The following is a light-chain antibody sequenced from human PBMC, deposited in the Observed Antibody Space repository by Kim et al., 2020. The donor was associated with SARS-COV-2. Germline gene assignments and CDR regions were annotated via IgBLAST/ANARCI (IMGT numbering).Light chain of an antibody. J-gene: IGLJ3*02. V-gene: IGLV3-19*01. CDR3: NSRESSANHWM. CDR1: SLRSYY. CDR2: GKN. Sequence: ALGQTVRITCQGDSLRSYYASWYQQKPGQAPVLVFYGKNNRPSGIPDRFSGSYSGNTASLTITVAQAEDEADYYCNSRESSANHWMFGGGTKLTVL.